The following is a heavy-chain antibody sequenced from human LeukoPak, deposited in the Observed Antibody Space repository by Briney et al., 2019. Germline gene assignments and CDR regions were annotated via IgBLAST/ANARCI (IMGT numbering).Heavy chain of an antibody. CDR2: IYYSGTT. J-gene: IGHJ6*03. Sequence: SETLSLTCSVSGGSISNYYRNWIRQPPGKGLEWIGYIYYSGTTNYNPSLKSRVSMSVDTSKNQFSLKLSSVTAADTAVYYCARASHDYGDYGYYYYYMDVWGKGTTVTISS. CDR1: GGSISNYY. D-gene: IGHD4-17*01. V-gene: IGHV4-59*01. CDR3: ARASHDYGDYGYYYYYMDV.